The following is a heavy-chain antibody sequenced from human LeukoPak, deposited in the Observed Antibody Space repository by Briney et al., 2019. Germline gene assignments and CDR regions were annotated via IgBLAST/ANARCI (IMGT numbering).Heavy chain of an antibody. CDR2: IIPILGIA. V-gene: IGHV1-69*04. CDR1: GGTFSSYA. D-gene: IGHD2-2*01. Sequence: SVKVSCNASGGTFSSYAISWVRQAPGQGLEWMGRIIPILGIANYAQKFQGRVTITPDKSTSTAYMELSSLRSEDTAVYSCARKDLNFSSTSCYVHAFDIWGQGTMVTVSS. CDR3: ARKDLNFSSTSCYVHAFDI. J-gene: IGHJ3*02.